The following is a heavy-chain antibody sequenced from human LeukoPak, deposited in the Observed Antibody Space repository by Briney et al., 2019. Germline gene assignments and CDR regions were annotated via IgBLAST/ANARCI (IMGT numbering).Heavy chain of an antibody. CDR1: GGSISSDY. V-gene: IGHV4-59*01. D-gene: IGHD3-22*01. Sequence: KPSETLSLTCAVSGGSISSDYWSWIRQPPGKGLESMGYIYYSGSTNYNPSLKSRVTISIDTSKYQFSLKLSSVTAADTAVYYCTRGSIAYYYMDVWGKGTTVTISS. CDR3: TRGSIAYYYMDV. CDR2: IYYSGST. J-gene: IGHJ6*03.